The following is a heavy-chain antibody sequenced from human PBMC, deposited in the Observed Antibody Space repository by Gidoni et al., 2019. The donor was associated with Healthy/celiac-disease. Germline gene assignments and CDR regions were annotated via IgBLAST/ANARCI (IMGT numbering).Heavy chain of an antibody. CDR3: ARDPEMGQRQLVSGDY. Sequence: EVPLVEPGGGLVQPGGSLRLLCAASGFTVSSNYMSWVRQVPGKGLEWVSVICSGGSTYYADTVKGRFTISRDNSKNTLYLQMNSLRAEDTAVYYCARDPEMGQRQLVSGDYWGQGTLVTVSS. CDR1: GFTVSSNY. J-gene: IGHJ4*02. D-gene: IGHD6-13*01. V-gene: IGHV3-66*01. CDR2: ICSGGST.